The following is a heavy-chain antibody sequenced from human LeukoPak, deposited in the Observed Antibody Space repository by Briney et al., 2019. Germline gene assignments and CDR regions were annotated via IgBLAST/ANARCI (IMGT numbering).Heavy chain of an antibody. J-gene: IGHJ5*02. CDR3: ARPQSGLGWFDP. V-gene: IGHV4-4*07. CDR2: IYSGGIT. CDR1: GGSISTYY. Sequence: SETLSLTCTVSGGSISTYYWRWIRQPAGKGLEWIGRIYSGGITNYNPSLKSRVTMSVDTSKNQFSLKLSSVTAADTAVYYCARPQSGLGWFDPWGQGTLVTVSS.